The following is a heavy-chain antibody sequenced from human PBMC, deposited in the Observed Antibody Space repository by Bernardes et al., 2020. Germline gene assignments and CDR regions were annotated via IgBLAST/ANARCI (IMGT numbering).Heavy chain of an antibody. CDR2: IKQDGSEK. D-gene: IGHD3-10*01. V-gene: IGHV3-7*04. CDR1: GFTFSSYC. Sequence: GGSLRLSCAASGFTFSSYCMSWVRQAPGKGLEWVANIKQDGSEKYYVDSVKGRFTISRDNAKNSLYLQMNSLRAEDTAVYYCARVFRHWYFDLWGRGTLVTVSS. J-gene: IGHJ2*01. CDR3: ARVFRHWYFDL.